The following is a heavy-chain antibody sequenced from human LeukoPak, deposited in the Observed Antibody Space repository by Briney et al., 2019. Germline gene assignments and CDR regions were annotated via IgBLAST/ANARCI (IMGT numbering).Heavy chain of an antibody. CDR2: IYTSGST. J-gene: IGHJ6*03. D-gene: IGHD3-10*01. CDR3: ARDRLWFGPDYSYMDV. V-gene: IGHV4-61*02. Sequence: PSETLSLTCTVSGGSISSGSYYWSWIRQPAGKGLEWIGRIYTSGSTNYNPSLKSRVTISVDTSKNQFSLKLSSVTAADTAVYYCARDRLWFGPDYSYMDVWGKGTTVTISS. CDR1: GGSISSGSYY.